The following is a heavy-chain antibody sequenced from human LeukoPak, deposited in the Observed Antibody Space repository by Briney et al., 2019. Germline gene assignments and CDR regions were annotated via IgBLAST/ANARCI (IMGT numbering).Heavy chain of an antibody. J-gene: IGHJ4*02. Sequence: GGSLRLSCAASGFTFSSYSMNWVRQAPGKGLEWVSSISSSSSYIYYADSVKGRFTISRDNAKNSLFLQMNSLRAEDTAVYSCARDRGSSSRGPYYFDYWGQGALVIVSS. CDR2: ISSSSSYI. CDR1: GFTFSSYS. D-gene: IGHD6-13*01. CDR3: ARDRGSSSRGPYYFDY. V-gene: IGHV3-21*01.